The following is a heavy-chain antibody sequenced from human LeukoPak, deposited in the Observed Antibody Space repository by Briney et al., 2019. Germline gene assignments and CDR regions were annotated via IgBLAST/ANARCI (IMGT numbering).Heavy chain of an antibody. CDR3: ARGLYYDSSGYEPLDY. CDR2: ISGSGGST. Sequence: GGSLRLSCAASGFTFSSYAMSWVRQAPGKGLEWVSAISGSGGSTYYADSVKGRFTISRDNSKNTLYLQMNSLRAEDTAVYYCARGLYYDSSGYEPLDYWGQGTLVTVSS. D-gene: IGHD3-22*01. CDR1: GFTFSSYA. V-gene: IGHV3-23*01. J-gene: IGHJ4*02.